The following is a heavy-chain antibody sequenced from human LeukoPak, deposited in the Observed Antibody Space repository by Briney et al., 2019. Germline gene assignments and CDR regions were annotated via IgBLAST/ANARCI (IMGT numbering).Heavy chain of an antibody. V-gene: IGHV4-34*01. CDR3: ARGRWFPDY. D-gene: IGHD2-15*01. CDR1: GGSFSGYY. J-gene: IGHJ4*02. CDR2: INHSGST. Sequence: SETLSLTCAVYGGSFSGYYWSWIRQPPGKGLEWIGEINHSGSTNYNPSLKSRVTISVDTSKNQFSLELSSVTAADTAVYYCARGRWFPDYWGQGTLVTVSS.